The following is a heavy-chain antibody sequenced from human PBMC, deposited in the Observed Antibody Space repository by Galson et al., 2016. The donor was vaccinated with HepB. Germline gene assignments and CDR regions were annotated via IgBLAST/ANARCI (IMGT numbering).Heavy chain of an antibody. CDR2: ISGSGGST. CDR3: AKERFRHFDFDS. Sequence: SLRLSCAASGFTFSSCAMTWVRQAPGKGLEWVSAISGSGGSTYYADSVKGRFTISRDNSKNTLYLQMNSLRAEDTAVYYCAKERFRHFDFDSWGQGTLVTVSS. D-gene: IGHD2-21*01. V-gene: IGHV3-23*01. J-gene: IGHJ4*02. CDR1: GFTFSSCA.